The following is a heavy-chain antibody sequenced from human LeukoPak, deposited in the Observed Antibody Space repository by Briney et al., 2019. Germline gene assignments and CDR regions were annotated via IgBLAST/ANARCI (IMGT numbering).Heavy chain of an antibody. D-gene: IGHD3-22*01. V-gene: IGHV4-39*01. CDR3: ARQGVVITYGVDY. CDR1: GGSISSSSYY. CDR2: IYYSGST. J-gene: IGHJ4*02. Sequence: PSETLSLTCTVSGGSISSSSYYWGWIRQPPGKGLEWIGSIYYSGSTYYNPSLKSRVTISVDTSKNQFSLKLSSVTAADTAVYYCARQGVVITYGVDYRGQGTLVTVSS.